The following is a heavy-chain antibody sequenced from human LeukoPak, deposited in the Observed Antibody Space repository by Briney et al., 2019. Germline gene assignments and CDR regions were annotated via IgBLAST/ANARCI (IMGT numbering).Heavy chain of an antibody. V-gene: IGHV4-34*01. J-gene: IGHJ2*01. CDR2: INHSGST. CDR1: GRSFSGYY. D-gene: IGHD5-18*01. Sequence: PSETLSLTCAVYGRSFSGYYWSWIRQPPGKGLEWIGEINHSGSTNYNPSLKSRVTISVDTSKNQFSLKLSSVTAADTAVYYCAGQLWYWYFDLWGRGTLVTVSS. CDR3: AGQLWYWYFDL.